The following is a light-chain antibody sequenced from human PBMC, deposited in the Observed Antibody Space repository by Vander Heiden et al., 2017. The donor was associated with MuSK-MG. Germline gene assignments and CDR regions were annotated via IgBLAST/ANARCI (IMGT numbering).Light chain of an antibody. CDR1: QSVSSN. V-gene: IGKV3-15*01. Sequence: TVITHPPATLSVSPGERATLSNRASQSVSSNLAWYQQKPSQAPRLLIDGASTRATAIPATFSGSRSRTEFTLTISSMLSKDLTVYFCRLDNAWPLTFGEGTRLEIK. J-gene: IGKJ5*01. CDR3: RLDNAWPLT. CDR2: GAS.